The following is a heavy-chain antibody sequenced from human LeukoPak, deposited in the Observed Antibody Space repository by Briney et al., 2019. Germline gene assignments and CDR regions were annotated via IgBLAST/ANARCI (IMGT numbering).Heavy chain of an antibody. CDR1: GFTFSSYA. Sequence: PGRSLRLSCAASGFTFSSYAMHWVRQAPGKGLEWVAVISYDGSNKYYADSVKGRFTISRDNSKNTLYLQMNSLRAEDTAVYYCARDAAYCSSTSCYEGSFDYWGQGTLVTVSS. V-gene: IGHV3-30-3*01. J-gene: IGHJ4*02. CDR2: ISYDGSNK. D-gene: IGHD2-2*01. CDR3: ARDAAYCSSTSCYEGSFDY.